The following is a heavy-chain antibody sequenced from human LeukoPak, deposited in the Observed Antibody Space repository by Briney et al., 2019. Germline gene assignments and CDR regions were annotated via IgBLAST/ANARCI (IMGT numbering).Heavy chain of an antibody. V-gene: IGHV1-18*01. Sequence: ASVKVSCKASGYTFTNYYINWVRQAPGQGLEWMGWISAYNGNTNYAQKLQGRVTMTTDTSTSTAYMELRSLRSDDTAVYYCARGAGITMVRGVLNYMDVWGKGTTVTVSS. CDR3: ARGAGITMVRGVLNYMDV. CDR2: ISAYNGNT. CDR1: GYTFTNYY. D-gene: IGHD3-10*01. J-gene: IGHJ6*03.